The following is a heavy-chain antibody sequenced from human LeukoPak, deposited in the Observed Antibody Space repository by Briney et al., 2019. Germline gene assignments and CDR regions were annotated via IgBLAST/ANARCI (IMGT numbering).Heavy chain of an antibody. CDR3: ARDTDYNGNYFDY. D-gene: IGHD4-11*01. J-gene: IGHJ4*02. CDR2: ISYDGSNK. CDR1: GFTFSSYA. V-gene: IGHV3-30*04. Sequence: GGSLGLSCAASGFTFSSYAMHWVRQAPGKGLEWVAVISYDGSNKYYADSVKGRFTISRDNSKNTLYLQMNSLRAEDTAVYYCARDTDYNGNYFDYWGQGTLVTVSS.